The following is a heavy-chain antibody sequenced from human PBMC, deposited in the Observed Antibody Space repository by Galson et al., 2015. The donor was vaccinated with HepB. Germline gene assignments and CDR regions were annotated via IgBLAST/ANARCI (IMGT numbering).Heavy chain of an antibody. J-gene: IGHJ4*02. CDR1: GFTFSSYA. CDR2: ISYDGSNK. CDR3: AGLRGYSYGLLDY. V-gene: IGHV3-30-3*01. D-gene: IGHD5-18*01. Sequence: SLRLSCAASGFTFSSYAMHWVRQAPGKGLEWVAVISYDGSNKYYADSVKGRFTISRDNSKNTLYLQMNSLRAEDTTVYYCAGLRGYSYGLLDYWGQGTLVTVSS.